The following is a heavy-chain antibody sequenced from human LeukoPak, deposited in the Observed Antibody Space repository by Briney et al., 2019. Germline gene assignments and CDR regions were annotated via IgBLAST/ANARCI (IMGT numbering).Heavy chain of an antibody. CDR1: GFTFSNYW. J-gene: IGHJ4*02. V-gene: IGHV3-74*01. Sequence: PGGSLRLSCAASGFTFSNYWMHWVRQAPGKGLVWVSRINEGGSVTDYADSVKGRFTISRDNSKNTLYLQMNSLRAEDTAVYYCARGLYMGAITFDYWGQGTLVTVSS. CDR2: INEGGSVT. D-gene: IGHD1-26*01. CDR3: ARGLYMGAITFDY.